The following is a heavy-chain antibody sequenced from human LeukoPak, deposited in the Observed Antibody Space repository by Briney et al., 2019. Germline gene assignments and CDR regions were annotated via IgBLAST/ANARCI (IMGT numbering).Heavy chain of an antibody. V-gene: IGHV3-23*01. CDR3: AKAADYSSSWYSPSP. D-gene: IGHD6-13*01. Sequence: GGSLRLSCGASGFTFSSYAMSWVRQAPGKGLEWVSAISVSGGSTYYADSVKGRLTISRDNSRNTLYLQMSSLRAEDTAVYYCAKAADYSSSWYSPSPWGQGTLVTVSS. CDR2: ISVSGGST. J-gene: IGHJ4*02. CDR1: GFTFSSYA.